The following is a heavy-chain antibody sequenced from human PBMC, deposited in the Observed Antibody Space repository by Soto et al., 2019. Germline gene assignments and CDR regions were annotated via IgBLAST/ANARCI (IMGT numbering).Heavy chain of an antibody. CDR3: AKDHLTTTVTTVGY. CDR1: GFTFSNYG. CDR2: ISYHGSDK. J-gene: IGHJ4*02. Sequence: QVQLVESGGGVVQPGRSLRLSCAASGFTFSNYGMDWVRQAPGKGLEWVAVISYHGSDKYYADSVKGRFTISRDNSKNTLYLQMDSLRAEDTAVYYWAKDHLTTTVTTVGYWGQGTLVTVSS. V-gene: IGHV3-30*18. D-gene: IGHD4-17*01.